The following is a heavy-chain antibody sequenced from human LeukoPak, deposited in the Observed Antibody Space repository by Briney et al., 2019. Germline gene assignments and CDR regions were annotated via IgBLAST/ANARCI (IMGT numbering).Heavy chain of an antibody. J-gene: IGHJ4*02. CDR1: GFTFSSYA. Sequence: PGRSLRLSCAASGFTFSSYAMHWVRQAPGKGLKWVAVISYDGSNKYYADSVKGRFTISRDNSKNTLYLQMNSLRAEDTAVYYCARGIAVAGPPFDYWGQGTLVTVSS. CDR3: ARGIAVAGPPFDY. CDR2: ISYDGSNK. V-gene: IGHV3-30-3*01. D-gene: IGHD6-19*01.